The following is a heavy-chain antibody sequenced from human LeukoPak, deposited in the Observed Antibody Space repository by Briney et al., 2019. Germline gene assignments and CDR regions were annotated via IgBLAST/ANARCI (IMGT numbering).Heavy chain of an antibody. D-gene: IGHD6-13*01. V-gene: IGHV1-3*01. CDR1: GYTFTSYA. J-gene: IGHJ5*02. CDR2: INAGNGNT. Sequence: GASVKVSCKASGYTFTSYAMHWVRQAPGQRLEWMGWINAGNGNTKYSQEFQGRVTITRDTSASTAYMELRSLRSDDTAVYYCARDLWQQLRTPNNWFDPWGQGTLVTVSS. CDR3: ARDLWQQLRTPNNWFDP.